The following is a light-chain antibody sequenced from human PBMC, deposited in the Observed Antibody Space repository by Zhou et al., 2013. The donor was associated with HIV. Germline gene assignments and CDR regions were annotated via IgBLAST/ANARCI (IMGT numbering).Light chain of an antibody. J-gene: IGKJ2*01. CDR3: QQYRHSPYT. Sequence: EIVLTQSPGTLSLSPGERATLSCRASQSVTSSYLAWYQQKPGQAPRLLIYGASSRATGIPDRFSGSGSGTDLTLTISSLEPEDFAVYYCQQYRHSPYTFGQGTKLEIK. V-gene: IGKV3-20*01. CDR1: QSVTSSY. CDR2: GAS.